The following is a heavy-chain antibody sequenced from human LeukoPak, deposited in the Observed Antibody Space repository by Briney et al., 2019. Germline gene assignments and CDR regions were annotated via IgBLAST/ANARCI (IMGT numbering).Heavy chain of an antibody. J-gene: IGHJ4*02. Sequence: GGSLRLSCAASGFTFSDYYMSWIRQAPGKGLEWVSYISSSGSTIYYGDSVKGRFTISRDNAKNSLYLQMNSLRAEDTAVYYCARSYVWGSYRYAESPIDYWGQGTLVTVSS. CDR2: ISSSGSTI. CDR3: ARSYVWGSYRYAESPIDY. V-gene: IGHV3-11*01. D-gene: IGHD3-16*02. CDR1: GFTFSDYY.